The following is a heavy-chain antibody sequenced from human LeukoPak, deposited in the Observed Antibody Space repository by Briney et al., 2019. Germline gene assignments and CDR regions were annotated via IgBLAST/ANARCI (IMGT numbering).Heavy chain of an antibody. CDR1: GFTFSDYY. D-gene: IGHD3-16*02. J-gene: IGHJ4*02. CDR3: AANYDYVWGSYRGYYFDY. CDR2: ISSSGSTI. Sequence: PGGSLTLSCAASGFTFSDYYMSWLRQAPGKGLEWVSYISSSGSTIYYADSVKGRFTISRDNAKNSLYLQMNSLRAEDTAVYYCAANYDYVWGSYRGYYFDYWGQGTLVTVSS. V-gene: IGHV3-11*01.